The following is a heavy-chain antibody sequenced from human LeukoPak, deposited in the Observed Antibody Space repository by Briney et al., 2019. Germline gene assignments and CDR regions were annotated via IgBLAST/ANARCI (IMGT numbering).Heavy chain of an antibody. CDR2: ISWNSGSI. V-gene: IGHV3-9*01. J-gene: IGHJ4*02. CDR3: TRVGYIDEGIDY. Sequence: GGSLRFSCAASGFTFDDYAMHWARQAPGKGLEWVSGISWNSGSIGYADSVKGRFTISRDNAKNSLYLQMNSLRAEDTAIYYCTRVGYIDEGIDYWGQGTLVTVSS. D-gene: IGHD5-24*01. CDR1: GFTFDDYA.